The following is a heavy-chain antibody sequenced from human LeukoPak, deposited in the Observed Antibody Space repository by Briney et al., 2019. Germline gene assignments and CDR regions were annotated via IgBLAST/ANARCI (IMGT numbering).Heavy chain of an antibody. V-gene: IGHV1-69*05. CDR1: GYTFTSYA. D-gene: IGHD4-17*01. Sequence: ASVKVSCKASGYTFTSYAMNWVRQAPGQGLEWMGGIIPIFGTANYAQKFQGRVTITTDESTSTAYMELSSLRSEDTAVYYCARGTTVTNAQFDYWGQGTLVTVSS. CDR2: IIPIFGTA. CDR3: ARGTTVTNAQFDY. J-gene: IGHJ4*02.